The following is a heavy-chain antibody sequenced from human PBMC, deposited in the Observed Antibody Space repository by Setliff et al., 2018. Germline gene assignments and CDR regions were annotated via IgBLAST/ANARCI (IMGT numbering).Heavy chain of an antibody. CDR1: GGSISSHY. CDR3: ARSEGGNYDFWSGYYLDYYYYMDV. J-gene: IGHJ6*03. V-gene: IGHV4-59*11. CDR2: IYYSGST. Sequence: LSLTCTVSGGSISSHYWSWIRQPPGKGLEWIGYIYYSGSTNYNPSLKSRVTISVDTYKNQFSLKLSSVTAADTAVYYCARSEGGNYDFWSGYYLDYYYYMDVWGKGTTVTVSS. D-gene: IGHD3-3*01.